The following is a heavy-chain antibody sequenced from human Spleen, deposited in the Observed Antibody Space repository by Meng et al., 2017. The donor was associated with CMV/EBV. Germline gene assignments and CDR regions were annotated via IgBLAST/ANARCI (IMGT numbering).Heavy chain of an antibody. J-gene: IGHJ6*02. CDR1: GFTFSSYW. Sequence: GESLKISCAASGFTFSSYWMHWVRQAPGKGLVWVSRFNIYGSSTSYADSVKGRFTISRDNAKSTLYLQMNSLRAEDTAVYYCVCLVVPADSKYYGMDVWGQGTTVTVSS. CDR3: VCLVVPADSKYYGMDV. CDR2: FNIYGSST. V-gene: IGHV3-74*01. D-gene: IGHD2-2*01.